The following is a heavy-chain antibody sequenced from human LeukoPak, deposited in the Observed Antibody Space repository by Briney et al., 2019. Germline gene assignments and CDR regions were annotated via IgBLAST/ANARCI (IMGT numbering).Heavy chain of an antibody. D-gene: IGHD5-12*01. V-gene: IGHV4-59*01. Sequence: SETLSLTCTVSDGSISSYYWSWIRQPPGKGLEWIGYIYYSGSTNYNPSLKSRVTISVDTSKNQFSLKPSSVTAADTAVYYCARVALAYYFDYWGQGTLVTVSS. CDR1: DGSISSYY. J-gene: IGHJ4*02. CDR2: IYYSGST. CDR3: ARVALAYYFDY.